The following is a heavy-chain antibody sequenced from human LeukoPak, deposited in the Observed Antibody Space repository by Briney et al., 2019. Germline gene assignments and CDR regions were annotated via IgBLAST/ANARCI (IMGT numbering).Heavy chain of an antibody. Sequence: ASVKISCKASGYTFTDYYVRWLQQAPGKGLEWMGHVDPESGQTTYAKDFQDRLLITADTSTDTAYMELSGLRSEDTALYYCAIGPYHYLDVWAKGPRSPSP. V-gene: IGHV1-69-2*01. CDR2: VDPESGQT. CDR1: GYTFTDYY. CDR3: AIGPYHYLDV. J-gene: IGHJ6*03.